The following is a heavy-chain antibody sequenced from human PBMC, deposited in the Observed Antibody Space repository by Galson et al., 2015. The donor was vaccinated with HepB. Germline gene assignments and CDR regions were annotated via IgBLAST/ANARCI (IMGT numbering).Heavy chain of an antibody. CDR2: ISSSGSTI. V-gene: IGHV3-11*01. J-gene: IGHJ6*03. CDR1: GFTFSDYY. D-gene: IGHD1-26*01. Sequence: SLRLSCAASGFTFSDYYMSWIRQAPGKGLEWVSYISSSGSTIYYADSVKGRFTISRDNAKNSLYLQMNSLRAEDTAVYYCARDYHGGSYGPPWLGYYMDVWGKGTTVTVSS. CDR3: ARDYHGGSYGPPWLGYYMDV.